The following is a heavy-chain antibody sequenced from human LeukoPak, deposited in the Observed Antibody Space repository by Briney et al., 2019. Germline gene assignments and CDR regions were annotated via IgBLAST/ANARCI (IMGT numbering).Heavy chain of an antibody. J-gene: IGHJ4*02. V-gene: IGHV4-4*02. D-gene: IGHD2-21*02. CDR2: IYHSGST. CDR3: ASLAYCGGDCYPLPDY. Sequence: SETLSLTCAVSGGSISSSNWWSWVRQPPGKGLEWIGEIYHSGSTFYNPSLKSRVTISVDTSKNQFSLKLSSVTAADTAVYYCASLAYCGGDCYPLPDYWGQGTLVTVSS. CDR1: GGSISSSNW.